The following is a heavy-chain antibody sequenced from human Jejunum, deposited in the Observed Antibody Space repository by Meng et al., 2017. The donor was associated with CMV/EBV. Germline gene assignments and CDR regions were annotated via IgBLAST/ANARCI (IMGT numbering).Heavy chain of an antibody. Sequence: EYTFIDYYMNWGRQAPGQGLEWMGWINPNTGDTNYAQKFQGRVTMTRDMSINTVYMELTRLRSDDTAVYYCAKDGGSYLDYYFDYWGQGTLVTVSS. D-gene: IGHD1-26*01. V-gene: IGHV1-2*02. CDR1: EYTFIDYY. CDR2: INPNTGDT. J-gene: IGHJ4*02. CDR3: AKDGGSYLDYYFDY.